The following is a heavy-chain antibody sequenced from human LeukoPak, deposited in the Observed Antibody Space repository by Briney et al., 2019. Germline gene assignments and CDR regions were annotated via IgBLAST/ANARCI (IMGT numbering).Heavy chain of an antibody. CDR1: GYTFTSYG. D-gene: IGHD3-22*01. J-gene: IGHJ4*02. CDR2: ISAYNGNT. CDR3: ARDSAPLIVVSSFDY. V-gene: IGHV1-18*01. Sequence: GASVKVSCKASGYTFTSYGISWVRQAPGQGLEWMGWISAYNGNTNYAQKLQGRVTMTTDTSTSTAYMELRSLRSDDTAVYYCARDSAPLIVVSSFDYWGQGTLVTVSS.